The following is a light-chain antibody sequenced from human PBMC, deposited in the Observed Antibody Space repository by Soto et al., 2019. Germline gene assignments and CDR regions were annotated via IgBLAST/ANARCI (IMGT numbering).Light chain of an antibody. CDR2: DAS. J-gene: IGKJ1*01. CDR3: LQYIHWRT. CDR1: QSLSSN. V-gene: IGKV3-15*01. Sequence: EIVMTQSPATLSVSPGERATLSFRASQSLSSNLAWYQQKPGQAHRLLIYDASTRATGIPDRFSGSGSGTEFTLTISSMQSEDSAVYYCLQYIHWRTFGQGTKVEIK.